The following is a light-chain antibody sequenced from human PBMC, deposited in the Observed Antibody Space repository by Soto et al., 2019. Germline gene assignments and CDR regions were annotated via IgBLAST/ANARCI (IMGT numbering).Light chain of an antibody. Sequence: IHLTQSPCSLAAAVGDRVTVTCRASQGISSYLAWYQQKPGKAPKLLIYAASSLQSGVPSRFGGSGSGTDFTLTISSLQPEDFATYYCQQSYSSLQTFGQGTKVDIK. CDR3: QQSYSSLQT. CDR1: QGISSY. J-gene: IGKJ1*01. CDR2: AAS. V-gene: IGKV1-39*01.